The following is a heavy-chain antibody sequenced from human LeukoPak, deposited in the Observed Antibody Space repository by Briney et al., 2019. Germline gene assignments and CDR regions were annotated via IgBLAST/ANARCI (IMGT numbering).Heavy chain of an antibody. CDR2: ISGSGGST. CDR1: GFTFSYYW. CDR3: AKDVQWLATQYYFDY. J-gene: IGHJ4*02. Sequence: GGSLRLSCAASGFTFSYYWMSWVRQAPGKGLEWVSAISGSGGSTYYADSVKGRFTISRDNSKNTLYLQMNSLRAEDTAVYYCAKDVQWLATQYYFDYWGQGTLVTVSS. D-gene: IGHD6-19*01. V-gene: IGHV3-23*01.